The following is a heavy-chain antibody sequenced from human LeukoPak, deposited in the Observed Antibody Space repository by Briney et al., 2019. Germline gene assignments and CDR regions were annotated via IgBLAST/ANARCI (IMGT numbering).Heavy chain of an antibody. D-gene: IGHD5-18*01. CDR1: GFTFSSYS. V-gene: IGHV3-48*01. CDR2: ISSTSSTI. J-gene: IGHJ4*02. CDR3: ARYSSGALVY. Sequence: GGSLRLSCAASGFTFSSYSMTWVRQAPGKGLERVSYISSTSSTIYYADSVKGRFTISRDHAKNSLYLQMNSLRAEDTAVYYCARYSSGALVYWGQGTLVTVPS.